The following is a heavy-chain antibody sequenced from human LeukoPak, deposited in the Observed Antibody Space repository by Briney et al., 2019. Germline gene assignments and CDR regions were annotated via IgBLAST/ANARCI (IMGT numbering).Heavy chain of an antibody. CDR3: AKAGGSYLASDY. Sequence: QPGGSLRLSCAASGFTFSSYGMHWVRQAPGKGLEWVAFIRYDGSNKYYADSVKGRFTISRDNSKNTLYLQMNSLRAEDTAVYYCAKAGGSYLASDYWGQGTLVTVSS. J-gene: IGHJ4*02. V-gene: IGHV3-30*02. D-gene: IGHD1-26*01. CDR2: IRYDGSNK. CDR1: GFTFSSYG.